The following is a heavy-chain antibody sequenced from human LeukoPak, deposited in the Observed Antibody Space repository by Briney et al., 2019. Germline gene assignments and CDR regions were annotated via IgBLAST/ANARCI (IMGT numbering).Heavy chain of an antibody. CDR2: ISSSGSST. CDR3: AKSMTLQWRGFFDL. Sequence: GGSLRLSCATSGFTFSGYAMSWVRQAPGKGLEWVSTISSSGSSTYYADSVRGRFTISRDNSKNTLYLQKNSLRADDTAIYYCAKSMTLQWRGFFDLWGRGTHVTVSS. V-gene: IGHV3-23*01. D-gene: IGHD6-19*01. J-gene: IGHJ2*01. CDR1: GFTFSGYA.